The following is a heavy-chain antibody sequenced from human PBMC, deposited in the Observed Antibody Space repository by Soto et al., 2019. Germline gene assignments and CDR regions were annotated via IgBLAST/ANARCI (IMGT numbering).Heavy chain of an antibody. CDR2: IYYSGST. J-gene: IGHJ4*02. Sequence: ETLSLTCTVSGGSISSSSYYWGWIRQPPGKGLEWIGSIYYSGSTYYNPSLKSRVTISVDTSKNQFSLKLSSVTAADTAVYYCAIRDPGLGSSWYPLYYFDYWGQGTLVTVSS. V-gene: IGHV4-39*01. CDR1: GGSISSSSYY. D-gene: IGHD6-13*01. CDR3: AIRDPGLGSSWYPLYYFDY.